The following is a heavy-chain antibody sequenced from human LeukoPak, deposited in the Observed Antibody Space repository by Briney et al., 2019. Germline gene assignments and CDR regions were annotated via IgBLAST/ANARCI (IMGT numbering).Heavy chain of an antibody. V-gene: IGHV1-8*03. J-gene: IGHJ5*02. CDR2: MNPNSGNT. CDR3: ARVFKPIFGVVIQGVGDWFDP. D-gene: IGHD3-3*01. Sequence: ASVKVSCKASGYTFTSYDINWVRQATGQGLEWMGWMNPNSGNTGYAQKFQGRVTITRNTSISTAYMELSSLRSEDTAVYYCARVFKPIFGVVIQGVGDWFDPWGQGTLVTVSS. CDR1: GYTFTSYD.